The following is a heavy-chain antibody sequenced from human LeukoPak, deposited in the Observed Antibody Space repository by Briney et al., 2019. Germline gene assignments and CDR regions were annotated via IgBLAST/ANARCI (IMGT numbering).Heavy chain of an antibody. CDR2: IQFDGSNK. J-gene: IGHJ4*02. Sequence: EGSLILSCAASGFTFSSYGMHWVRQAPGKGLEWVAFIQFDGSNKYYADSVKGRFTISRDNAKNSLYLQMNSPRAEDTDLYYCARDDYGSGSWNDYWGQGTLVTVSS. CDR1: GFTFSSYG. CDR3: ARDDYGSGSWNDY. V-gene: IGHV3-30*02. D-gene: IGHD3-10*01.